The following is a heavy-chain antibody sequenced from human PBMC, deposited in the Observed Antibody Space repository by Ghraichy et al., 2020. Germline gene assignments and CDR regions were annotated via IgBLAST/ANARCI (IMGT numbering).Heavy chain of an antibody. CDR1: GFTFSTNT. J-gene: IGHJ4*02. CDR2: ITGSGGYT. D-gene: IGHD3-16*01. Sequence: GGSLRLSCAASGFTFSTNTMNWVRQAPGKGLECVSGITGSGGYTYYADSVKGRFTVSRDNSKNTLYLQMNSLRAEDTAVYYCAKGLDRASNDYWGQGTLVTVSS. CDR3: AKGLDRASNDY. V-gene: IGHV3-23*01.